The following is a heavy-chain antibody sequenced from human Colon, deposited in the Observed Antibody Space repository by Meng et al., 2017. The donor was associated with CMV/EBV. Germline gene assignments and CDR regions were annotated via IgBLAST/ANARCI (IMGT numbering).Heavy chain of an antibody. D-gene: IGHD3-10*01. CDR2: ISSSSSYI. J-gene: IGHJ5*02. V-gene: IGHV3-21*01. CDR3: ASDSQEFTITNWLDP. CDR1: GVTFSKYS. Sequence: GGSLRLSCAASGVTFSKYSIYWVRQAPGKGLEWVSSISSSSSYIYYADSVKSRFTISRDNAKNSLYLQMTSLRAEDTAVYYCASDSQEFTITNWLDPWGQGTMVTVSS.